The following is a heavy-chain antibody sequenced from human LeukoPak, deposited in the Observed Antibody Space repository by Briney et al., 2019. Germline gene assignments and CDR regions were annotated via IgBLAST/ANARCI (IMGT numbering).Heavy chain of an antibody. D-gene: IGHD1-26*01. CDR3: ARMDRELFDY. CDR1: GYTFTSYD. Sequence: ASVKVSCKASGYTFTSYDINWVRQAPGQGLEWMGRIIPILGIANYAQKFQGRVTITADKSTSTAYMELSSLRSEDTAVYYCARMDRELFDYWGQGTLVTVSS. J-gene: IGHJ4*02. V-gene: IGHV1-69*04. CDR2: IIPILGIA.